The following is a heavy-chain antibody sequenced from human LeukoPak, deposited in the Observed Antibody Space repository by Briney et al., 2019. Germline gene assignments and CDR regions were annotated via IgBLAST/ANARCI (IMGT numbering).Heavy chain of an antibody. V-gene: IGHV1-8*01. CDR1: GYTFTSYD. CDR3: ATEVTTGVWDY. J-gene: IGHJ4*02. CDR2: MNPNSGNT. Sequence: ASVKVSCKASGYTFTSYDINWVRQATGQGLEWMGWMNPNSGNTGYAQKFQGSVTMTRNTSISTAYMELSSLRSEDTAVYYCATEVTTGVWDYWGQGTLVTVSS. D-gene: IGHD4-23*01.